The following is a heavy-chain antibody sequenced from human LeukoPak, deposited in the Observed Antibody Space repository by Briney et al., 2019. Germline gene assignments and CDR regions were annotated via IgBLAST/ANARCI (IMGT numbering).Heavy chain of an antibody. D-gene: IGHD6-6*01. Sequence: GASVTVSCKASGYTFTGCYMHWVRQAPGQGLEWMGWINPNRGGTNYAQKFQGRVTMTRDTSISTAYMELSRLRSDDTAVYYCASGLSGSGSSSYYFDYWGQGTLVTVSS. CDR1: GYTFTGCY. V-gene: IGHV1-2*02. CDR2: INPNRGGT. J-gene: IGHJ4*02. CDR3: ASGLSGSGSSSYYFDY.